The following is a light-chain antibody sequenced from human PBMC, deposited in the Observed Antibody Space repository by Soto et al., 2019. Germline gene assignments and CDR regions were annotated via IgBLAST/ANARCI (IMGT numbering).Light chain of an antibody. CDR3: QQYDNLPFT. CDR1: QDISNY. V-gene: IGKV1-33*01. CDR2: DAS. Sequence: DIQMTQSPSSLSASVGDRVTITCQARQDISNYLNWYQQKPGKAPKLLIYDASNLETGVPSRFNASGSGTDFTFTISSLQPEDIATYYFQQYDNLPFTFGPGTKVDIK. J-gene: IGKJ3*01.